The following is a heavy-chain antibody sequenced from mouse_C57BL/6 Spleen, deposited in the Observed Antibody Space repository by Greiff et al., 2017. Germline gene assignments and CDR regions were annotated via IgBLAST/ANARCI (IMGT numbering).Heavy chain of an antibody. V-gene: IGHV1-59*01. J-gene: IGHJ4*01. D-gene: IGHD2-2*01. CDR3: ARTSSTMVTTRAMDY. CDR1: GYTFTSYW. CDR2: IDPSDSYT. Sequence: VQLQQPGAELVRPGTSVKLSCKASGYTFTSYWMHWVKQRPGQGLEWIGVIDPSDSYTNYNQKFKGKATLTVDTSSSTAYMQLSSLTSEDSAVYYCARTSSTMVTTRAMDYWGQGTSVTVSS.